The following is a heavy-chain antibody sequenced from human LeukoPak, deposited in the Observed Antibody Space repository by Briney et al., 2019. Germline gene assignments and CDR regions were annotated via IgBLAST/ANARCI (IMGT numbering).Heavy chain of an antibody. D-gene: IGHD2-2*01. Sequence: PSETLSLTCTVSVGSISSYYWSWIRQPPGKGLEWIGYIYYSGSTNYNPSLKSRVTISVDTSKNQFSLKLSSVTAADTAVYYCARDAGYCSSTSCYLYGMDVWGQGTTVTVSS. J-gene: IGHJ6*02. CDR3: ARDAGYCSSTSCYLYGMDV. CDR1: VGSISSYY. V-gene: IGHV4-59*01. CDR2: IYYSGST.